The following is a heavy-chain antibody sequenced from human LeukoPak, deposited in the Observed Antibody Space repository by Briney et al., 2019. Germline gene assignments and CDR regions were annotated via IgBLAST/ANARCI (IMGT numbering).Heavy chain of an antibody. CDR2: IFYSGTT. D-gene: IGHD6-19*01. V-gene: IGHV4-59*01. CDR1: GGSISSYY. J-gene: IGHJ5*02. Sequence: SETLSLTCTVSGGSISSYYWSWIRQPPGKGLEWIGFIFYSGTTNYNPSLKSRVTISVDTSKNQFSLKLSSVTAADTAVYYCARTTSSGWHADWFDPWGQGTLVTVSS. CDR3: ARTTSSGWHADWFDP.